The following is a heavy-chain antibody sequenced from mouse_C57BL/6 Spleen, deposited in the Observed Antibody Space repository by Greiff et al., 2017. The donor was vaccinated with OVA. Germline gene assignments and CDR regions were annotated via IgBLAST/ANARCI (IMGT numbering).Heavy chain of an antibody. CDR1: GYTFTSYW. Sequence: QVQLQQSGAELVRPGSSVKLSCKASGYTFTSYWMHWVKQRPIQGLEWIGNIDPSDSETHYNQKFKDKATLTVDKSSSTAYMQLSSLTSEDSAVYYCARGAYYYGSSLYYFDYWGQGTTLTVSS. V-gene: IGHV1-52*01. CDR2: IDPSDSET. J-gene: IGHJ2*01. D-gene: IGHD1-1*01. CDR3: ARGAYYYGSSLYYFDY.